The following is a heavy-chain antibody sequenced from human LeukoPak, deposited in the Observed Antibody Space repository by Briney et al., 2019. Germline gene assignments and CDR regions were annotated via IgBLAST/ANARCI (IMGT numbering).Heavy chain of an antibody. CDR3: GRDFLGESGAGGP. Sequence: GGSLRLSCAGSGFTFSSYTMNWVRQAPGKGLEWASSISPSGTYTWHADSVRGRFTISRDNAKNSVHLLMTSLRADDTAVYYCGRDFLGESGAGGPWGQGILVTVSS. CDR1: GFTFSSYT. V-gene: IGHV3-21*01. CDR2: ISPSGTYT. D-gene: IGHD3-10*01. J-gene: IGHJ5*02.